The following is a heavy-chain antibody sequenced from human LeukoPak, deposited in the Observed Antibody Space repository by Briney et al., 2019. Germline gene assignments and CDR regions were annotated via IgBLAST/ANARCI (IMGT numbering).Heavy chain of an antibody. V-gene: IGHV3-11*01. J-gene: IGHJ4*02. D-gene: IGHD1-26*01. CDR1: GFTFSDYY. Sequence: GGSLRLSCAASGFTFSDYYMSWIRQAPGKGLEWVSYISSSGTTIYNADSVKGRFTISRDNAKNSLFLQMNSLKTEDTAVYYCTTEPGAWGATMGYWGQGTLVTVSS. CDR2: ISSSGTTI. CDR3: TTEPGAWGATMGY.